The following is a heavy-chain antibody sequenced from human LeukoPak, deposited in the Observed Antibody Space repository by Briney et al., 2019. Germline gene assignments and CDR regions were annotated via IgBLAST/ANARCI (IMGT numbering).Heavy chain of an antibody. D-gene: IGHD3-3*01. CDR1: GFTFSSYW. V-gene: IGHV3-7*01. CDR2: IKQDGSEK. CDR3: ARGRYDFWSGYRPSAAMGNWFDP. Sequence: GGPLRLSCAASGFTFSSYWMSWVRQPPGKGLEWVANIKQDGSEKYYVDSVKGRFTISRDNAKNSLYLQMNSLRAEDTAVYYCARGRYDFWSGYRPSAAMGNWFDPWGQGTLVTVSS. J-gene: IGHJ5*02.